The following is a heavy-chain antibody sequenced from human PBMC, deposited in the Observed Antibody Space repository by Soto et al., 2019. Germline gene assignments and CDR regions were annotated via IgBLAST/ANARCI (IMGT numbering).Heavy chain of an antibody. CDR3: ASQYYYDSSGSQTFDY. CDR1: GGSISSGDYY. V-gene: IGHV4-61*08. CDR2: IYYGGGT. D-gene: IGHD3-22*01. J-gene: IGHJ4*02. Sequence: SETLSLTCTVSGGSISSGDYYLSWIRQPPGKGLEWIGDIYYGGGTNYNPSLKSRVTLSVDTSKNQFSLKLSSVTAADTAVYYCASQYYYDSSGSQTFDYWGQGTQVTVSS.